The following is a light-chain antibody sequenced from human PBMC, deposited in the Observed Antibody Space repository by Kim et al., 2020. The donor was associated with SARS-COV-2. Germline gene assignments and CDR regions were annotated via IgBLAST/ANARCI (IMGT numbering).Light chain of an antibody. CDR1: TVAVTSGHY. J-gene: IGLJ3*02. Sequence: PGETVTLTCGSGTVAVTSGHYPRGFQQRPGQAPRTLIYDRINKHSWTPARFSGSLLGGKAALTLLGAQPDDEADYYCLLSYSGTWVFGGGTQLTVL. CDR3: LLSYSGTWV. V-gene: IGLV7-46*02. CDR2: DRI.